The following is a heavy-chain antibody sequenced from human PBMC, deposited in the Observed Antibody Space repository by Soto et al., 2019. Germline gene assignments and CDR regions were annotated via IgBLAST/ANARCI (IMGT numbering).Heavy chain of an antibody. CDR2: ISAYNGNT. J-gene: IGHJ4*02. CDR3: ARDPLSMVRGVIIPFDY. Sequence: GASVKVSCKASGYTFTSYGISWVRQAPGQGLEWMGWISAYNGNTNYAQKLQGRVTMTTDTSTSTAYMELRSLRSDDTAVYYCARDPLSMVRGVIIPFDYWGQGTLVTVSS. V-gene: IGHV1-18*01. D-gene: IGHD3-10*01. CDR1: GYTFTSYG.